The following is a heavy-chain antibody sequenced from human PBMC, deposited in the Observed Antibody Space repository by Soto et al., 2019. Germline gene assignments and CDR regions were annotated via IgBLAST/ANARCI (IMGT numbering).Heavy chain of an antibody. CDR1: SGSISSSNW. J-gene: IGHJ4*02. D-gene: IGHD6-13*01. V-gene: IGHV4-4*02. CDR3: ASNWGAAAGLDY. CDR2: IYHSGST. Sequence: SETLSLTCAVSSGSISSSNWWSWVRPPPGKGLEWIGEIYHSGSTNYNPSLKSRVTISVDKSKNQFSLKLSSVTAVDTAVYYCASNWGAAAGLDYWGQGTLVTVSS.